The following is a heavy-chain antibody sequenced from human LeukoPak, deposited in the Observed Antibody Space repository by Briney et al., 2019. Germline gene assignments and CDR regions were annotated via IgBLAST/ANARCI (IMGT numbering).Heavy chain of an antibody. V-gene: IGHV4-59*01. Sequence: SETLSLTCTVSGGSISSYYWSWIRQPPGKGLEWIGYIYYSGSTNYNPSLKSRVTISVDTSKDQFSLKLSSVTAADTAVYYCAREGAPGHSSGWYTYNWFDPWGQGTLVTVSS. CDR2: IYYSGST. D-gene: IGHD6-19*01. J-gene: IGHJ5*02. CDR3: AREGAPGHSSGWYTYNWFDP. CDR1: GGSISSYY.